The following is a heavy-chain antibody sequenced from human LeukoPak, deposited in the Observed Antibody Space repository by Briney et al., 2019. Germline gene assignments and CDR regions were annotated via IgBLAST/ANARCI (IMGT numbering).Heavy chain of an antibody. V-gene: IGHV4-59*08. D-gene: IGHD3-9*01. CDR2: IYYSGST. CDR3: ARSSSYEILTGYFINWFDP. J-gene: IGHJ5*02. Sequence: PSGTLSLTCTVSGGSISSYYWSWIRQAPGKGLEWIWYIYYSGSTNYNASLKSRGTISVDESTKQFSLKLGSVNATNMAVYYCARSSSYEILTGYFINWFDPWGQGTLVTVSS. CDR1: GGSISSYY.